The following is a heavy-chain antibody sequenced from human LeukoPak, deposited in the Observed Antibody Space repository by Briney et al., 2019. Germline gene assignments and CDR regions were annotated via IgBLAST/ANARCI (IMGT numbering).Heavy chain of an antibody. J-gene: IGHJ5*01. V-gene: IGHV4-4*07. CDR1: HDFNYNYF. CDR2: IYSSEAT. Sequence: SETLSLTRTPSHDFNYNYFSNGVRHTAREGLWCSGRIYSSEATDCNPSLMRRVPMSVDMSMRQFSLTMTSMTPADTAVYYCARDGVLVRGLIKRGHLDFWGHGILVSVSS. D-gene: IGHD3-10*01. CDR3: ARDGVLVRGLIKRGHLDF.